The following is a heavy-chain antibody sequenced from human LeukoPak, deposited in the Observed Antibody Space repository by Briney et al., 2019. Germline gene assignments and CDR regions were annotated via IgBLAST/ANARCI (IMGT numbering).Heavy chain of an antibody. Sequence: SETLSLTCTVSGGSISSYYWSRIRQPPGKGLEWIGYIYYSGSTNYNPSLKSRVTISVDTSKNQFSLKLSSVTAADTAVYYCARPQYGSGSNRDAFDIWGQGTMVTVSS. D-gene: IGHD3-10*01. CDR3: ARPQYGSGSNRDAFDI. CDR1: GGSISSYY. J-gene: IGHJ3*02. V-gene: IGHV4-59*01. CDR2: IYYSGST.